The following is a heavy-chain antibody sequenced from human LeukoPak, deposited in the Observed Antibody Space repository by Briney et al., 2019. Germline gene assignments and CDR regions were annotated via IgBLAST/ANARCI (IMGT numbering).Heavy chain of an antibody. CDR3: ARVGDSSGYYSEDDAFDI. V-gene: IGHV1-69*04. Sequence: SSVKVSGKASGDTFSSYAISWVRQAPGQGLQWMGKIIPILGITNSAQKFQGRVTITADKSTSTAYMELSSLRPEDTAVYYCARVGDSSGYYSEDDAFDIWGQGTMVTVSS. J-gene: IGHJ3*02. CDR2: IIPILGIT. CDR1: GDTFSSYA. D-gene: IGHD3-22*01.